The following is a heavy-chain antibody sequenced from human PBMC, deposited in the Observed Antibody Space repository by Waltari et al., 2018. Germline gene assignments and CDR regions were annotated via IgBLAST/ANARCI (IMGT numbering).Heavy chain of an antibody. CDR3: AKDAGPVAAEGDY. J-gene: IGHJ4*02. D-gene: IGHD6-19*01. Sequence: EVQLVESGGGLVQPGGSLRLSCAASGFTVSSNCRGLVRPAPGNGLEWVSLSYSDGRTYYADSVKGRFTISRDNYKNTVYLQMSRLRVEDTAVYYCAKDAGPVAAEGDYWGQGTLVTVSS. CDR1: GFTVSSNC. CDR2: SYSDGRT. V-gene: IGHV3-66*01.